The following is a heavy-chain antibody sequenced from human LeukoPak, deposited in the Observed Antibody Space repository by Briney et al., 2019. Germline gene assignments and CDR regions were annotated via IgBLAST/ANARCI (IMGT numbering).Heavy chain of an antibody. CDR1: GGSISSSSYC. D-gene: IGHD5-12*01. CDR3: ARRLFYSGYDR. V-gene: IGHV4-39*01. J-gene: IGHJ4*02. Sequence: SETLSLTCTVSGGSISSSSYCWGWIRQPPGKGLEWIGSICYSGSTFYNPSLKSRVTLSVDTSKNQFSLKLSSLTTADTAVYYCARRLFYSGYDRWGQGTLVTVSS. CDR2: ICYSGST.